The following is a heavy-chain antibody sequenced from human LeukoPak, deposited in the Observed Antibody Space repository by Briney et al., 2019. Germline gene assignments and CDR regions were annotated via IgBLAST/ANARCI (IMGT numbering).Heavy chain of an antibody. J-gene: IGHJ4*02. CDR2: IIPIFGTA. CDR3: ARGRDKTSSSWYVPYY. Sequence: ASVKVSCKASGYTFTSYGISWVRQAPGQGLEWMGGIIPIFGTANYAQKFQGRVTITTDESTSTAYMELSSLRSEDTAVYYCARGRDKTSSSWYVPYYWGQGTLVTVSS. D-gene: IGHD6-13*01. V-gene: IGHV1-69*05. CDR1: GYTFTSYG.